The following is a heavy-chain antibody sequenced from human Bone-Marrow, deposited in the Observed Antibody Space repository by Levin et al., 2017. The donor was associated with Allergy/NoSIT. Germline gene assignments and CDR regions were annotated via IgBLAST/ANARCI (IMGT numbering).Heavy chain of an antibody. CDR1: GFSFSSYW. CDR3: ARHFKGVVGADVFDY. D-gene: IGHD1-26*01. CDR2: IKEDGSVI. J-gene: IGHJ4*02. Sequence: HPGESLKISCAASGFSFSSYWMSWVRQAPGKGLEWVANIKEDGSVIWDLDSVKGRFVISRDNSKSSLYLQMNSLRAEDAAVYYCARHFKGVVGADVFDYWSQGTLVPVSS. V-gene: IGHV3-7*01.